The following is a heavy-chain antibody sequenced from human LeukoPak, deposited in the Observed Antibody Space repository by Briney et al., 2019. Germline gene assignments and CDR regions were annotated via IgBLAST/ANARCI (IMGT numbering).Heavy chain of an antibody. Sequence: PSETLSLTCTVSGDSISNYYWSWIRQSPGKGLGWVGYIYYSGSTNYNPSLKSRVTISVDTSKNQFSLKLSSVTAADTAVYYCARETCSGGSCFQLDFWGQGTLVTVSS. V-gene: IGHV4-59*01. D-gene: IGHD2-15*01. CDR1: GDSISNYY. CDR2: IYYSGST. J-gene: IGHJ4*02. CDR3: ARETCSGGSCFQLDF.